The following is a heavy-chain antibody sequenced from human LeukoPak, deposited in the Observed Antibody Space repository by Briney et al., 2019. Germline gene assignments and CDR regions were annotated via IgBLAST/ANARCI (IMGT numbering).Heavy chain of an antibody. J-gene: IGHJ4*02. V-gene: IGHV1-24*01. Sequence: ASVKVSCKVSGYTLTELSMHWVRQAPGKGLEWMGGFDPEDGETIYAQKFQGRVTMTEDTSTDTAYMELSSLRSEDTAVYYCATDGGYSAAAGNLDYWGQGTLVTVSS. CDR2: FDPEDGET. CDR1: GYTLTELS. D-gene: IGHD6-13*01. CDR3: ATDGGYSAAAGNLDY.